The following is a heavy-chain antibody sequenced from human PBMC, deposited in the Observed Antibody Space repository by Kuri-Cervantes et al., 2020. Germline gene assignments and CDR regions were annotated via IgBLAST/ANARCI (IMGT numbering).Heavy chain of an antibody. CDR2: IYSGGST. CDR1: GFTVSSYY. J-gene: IGHJ6*02. CDR3: AKDKGLIGYFDWLPTTNYYGMDV. D-gene: IGHD3-9*01. Sequence: GESLKISCAASGFTVSSYYMSWVRQAPGKGLEWVSLIYSGGSTYYADSVKGRFTISRDNSKNTLYLQMNSLRAEDTAVYYCAKDKGLIGYFDWLPTTNYYGMDVWGQGTTVTVSS. V-gene: IGHV3-53*01.